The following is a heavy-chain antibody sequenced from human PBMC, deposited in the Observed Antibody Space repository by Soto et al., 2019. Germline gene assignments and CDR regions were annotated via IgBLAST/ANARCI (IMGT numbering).Heavy chain of an antibody. CDR1: GFIFSSYA. CDR2: ISGGGTTA. Sequence: EVQLLESGGGLVQPGGSLRLSCAASGFIFSSYAMSWVRQAPGKGLEWVSAISGGGTTAYYADSVKGRFTFSRDNSKKTMYLQMNSLRAEDTAVYYCAKTTDGWFSAFEIWGQGTMVIVSS. V-gene: IGHV3-23*01. J-gene: IGHJ3*02. D-gene: IGHD6-19*01. CDR3: AKTTDGWFSAFEI.